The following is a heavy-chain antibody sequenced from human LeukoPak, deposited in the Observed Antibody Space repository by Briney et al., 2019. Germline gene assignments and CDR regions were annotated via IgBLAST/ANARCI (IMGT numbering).Heavy chain of an antibody. V-gene: IGHV3-30-3*01. Sequence: GGSLRLSCAASGFTFSSYAMHWVRQAPGKGLEWVAVISYDGSNKYFADSVKGRFTISRDNSKNTLYLQMNSLRAEDTAVYYCARDRAIVVVPAAAPFGYWGRGTLVTVSS. J-gene: IGHJ4*02. CDR3: ARDRAIVVVPAAAPFGY. CDR2: ISYDGSNK. D-gene: IGHD2-2*01. CDR1: GFTFSSYA.